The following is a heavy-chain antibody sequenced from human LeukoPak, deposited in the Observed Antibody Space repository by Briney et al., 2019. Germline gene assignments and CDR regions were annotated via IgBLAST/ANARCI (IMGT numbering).Heavy chain of an antibody. J-gene: IGHJ3*02. V-gene: IGHV3-11*01. CDR3: ARVHSWEAFDI. CDR2: ISGSGTTI. D-gene: IGHD6-13*01. CDR1: GFTFSDYY. Sequence: KSGGSLRLSCSASGFTFSDYYMSWIRQAPGKGLEWVSYISGSGTTIYYAGSVKGRFTISRDNDKNSLYLQMNSLRAEDTAVYYCARVHSWEAFDIWGQGTVVTVSS.